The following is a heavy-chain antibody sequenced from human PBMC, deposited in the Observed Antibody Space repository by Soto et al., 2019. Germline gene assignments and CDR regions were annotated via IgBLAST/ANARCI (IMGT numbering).Heavy chain of an antibody. CDR2: ISYDGSNK. V-gene: IGHV3-30-3*01. J-gene: IGHJ4*02. Sequence: QVPLVESGGGVVQPGRSLRLSCAASGFTFSSYAMHWVRQAPGKGLEWVAVISYDGSNKYYADSVKGRFTISRDNSKNTLYLQMNSLRAEDTAVYYCARDLGSVYYYDSSGYCLDYWGQGTLVTVSS. D-gene: IGHD3-22*01. CDR1: GFTFSSYA. CDR3: ARDLGSVYYYDSSGYCLDY.